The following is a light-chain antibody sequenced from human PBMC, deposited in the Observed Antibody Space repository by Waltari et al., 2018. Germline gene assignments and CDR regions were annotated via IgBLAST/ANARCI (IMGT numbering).Light chain of an antibody. CDR3: QQYNRSPFT. V-gene: IGKV3-20*01. J-gene: IGKJ2*01. CDR1: QRFSGNF. Sequence: EIVLTQSPDTLSLSPGARATLSCKGSQRFSGNFLAWERQRPGQAPRLIFYGASTRATGIPDRFSATGSGTDFILTISRLGPEDFAVYYCQQYNRSPFTFGQGTKLEIK. CDR2: GAS.